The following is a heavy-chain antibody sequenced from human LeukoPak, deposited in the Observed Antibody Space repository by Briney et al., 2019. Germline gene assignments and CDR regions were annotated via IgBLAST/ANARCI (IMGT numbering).Heavy chain of an antibody. J-gene: IGHJ4*02. D-gene: IGHD1-26*01. CDR3: ARWSIVGAYDLFDY. V-gene: IGHV4-30-4*08. CDR2: IYYSGST. CDR1: GDSISSGDYY. Sequence: PSETLSHTCTVSGDSISSGDYYWSWIRQPPGKGLEWVGYIYYSGSTYYNPSLKSRVTISVDTSKNQFSLKLSSVTAADTAVYYCARWSIVGAYDLFDYWGQGTLVTVSS.